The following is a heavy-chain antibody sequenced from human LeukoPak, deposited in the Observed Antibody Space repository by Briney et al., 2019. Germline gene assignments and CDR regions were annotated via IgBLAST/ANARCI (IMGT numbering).Heavy chain of an antibody. J-gene: IGHJ4*02. CDR1: GGSISSSYY. D-gene: IGHD5-12*01. V-gene: IGHV4-39*07. Sequence: SETLSLTCTVSGGSISSSYYWGWIRLPPGKGLEWIGSIYYSGSTYYNPSLKSRVTISVDTTKNQLSLKLSSVTAADTAVFYCARVAYSGYDNRGAFDYWGQGTLVTVSS. CDR3: ARVAYSGYDNRGAFDY. CDR2: IYYSGST.